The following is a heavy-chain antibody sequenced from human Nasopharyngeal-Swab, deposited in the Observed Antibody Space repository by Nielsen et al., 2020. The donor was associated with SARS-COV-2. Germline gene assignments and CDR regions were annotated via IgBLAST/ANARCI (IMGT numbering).Heavy chain of an antibody. V-gene: IGHV1-69*01. J-gene: IGHJ6*02. CDR3: AKGVRYFDFLPPNTYYYYGLDL. CDR2: IIPIFGTA. D-gene: IGHD3-9*01. Sequence: WVRQAPGQGLEWMGGIIPIFGTANYAQKFHGRVTITADESTSTAYMELSSLRSEDTAVYYCAKGVRYFDFLPPNTYYYYGLDLWGQGTTVTVSS.